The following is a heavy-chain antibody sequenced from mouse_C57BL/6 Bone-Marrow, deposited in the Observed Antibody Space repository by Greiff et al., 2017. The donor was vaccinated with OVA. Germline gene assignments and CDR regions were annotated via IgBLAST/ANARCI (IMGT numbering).Heavy chain of an antibody. V-gene: IGHV1-81*01. J-gene: IGHJ1*03. Sequence: VQLQQSGAELARPGASVKLSCKASGYTFTSYGISWVKQRTGQGLEWIGEIYPRSGNTYYNEKFKGKATLTADKSSSTAYMELRSLTSEDSAVYFCARSLTGTDWYFDVWGTGTTVTVSS. CDR3: ARSLTGTDWYFDV. CDR2: IYPRSGNT. CDR1: GYTFTSYG. D-gene: IGHD4-1*01.